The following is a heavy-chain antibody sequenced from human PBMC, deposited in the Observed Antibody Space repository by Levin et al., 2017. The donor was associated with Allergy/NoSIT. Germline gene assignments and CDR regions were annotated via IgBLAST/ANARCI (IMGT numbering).Heavy chain of an antibody. CDR2: ISSSGSYI. Sequence: GGSLRLSCAASGFTFSSYSMNWVRQAPGKGLDWVTSISSSGSYIYYADSVKGRFTVSRDNAKNSVYLQMDNLRAEDTAVYFCAKSVAARLDWFDPWGQGTLVTVSS. CDR3: AKSVAARLDWFDP. J-gene: IGHJ5*02. V-gene: IGHV3-21*01. D-gene: IGHD6-6*01. CDR1: GFTFSSYS.